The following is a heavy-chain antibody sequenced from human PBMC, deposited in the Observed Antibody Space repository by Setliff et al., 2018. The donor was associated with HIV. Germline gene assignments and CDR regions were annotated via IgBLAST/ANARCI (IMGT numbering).Heavy chain of an antibody. CDR3: ARDATRGGDFDF. Sequence: LRLSCAASGFSFSSYWMSWVRQAPGKGLEWVANIKEDGSETFYVDSVKGRFTMSRDNAKNLVYLEMNSLKVEDTAVYYCARDATRGGDFDFWGQGTLVTVSS. J-gene: IGHJ4*02. D-gene: IGHD1-26*01. CDR1: GFSFSSYW. CDR2: IKEDGSET. V-gene: IGHV3-7*01.